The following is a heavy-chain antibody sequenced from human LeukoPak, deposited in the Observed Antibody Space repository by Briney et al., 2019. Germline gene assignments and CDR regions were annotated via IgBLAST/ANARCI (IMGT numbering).Heavy chain of an antibody. V-gene: IGHV1-18*01. CDR1: GYTFTSYG. D-gene: IGHD2-2*01. CDR3: ARLVVPAATFDY. J-gene: IGHJ4*02. CDR2: ISAYSGIT. Sequence: ASVKVSCKASGYTFTSYGISWVRQAPGQGLEWMGWISAYSGITNYAQKLQGRVSMTTDTSTSTAYMELRSLRSDDTAVYYCARLVVPAATFDYWGQGTLVTVSS.